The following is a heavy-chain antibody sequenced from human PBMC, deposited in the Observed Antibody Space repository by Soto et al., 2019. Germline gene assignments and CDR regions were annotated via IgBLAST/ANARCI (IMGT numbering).Heavy chain of an antibody. Sequence: QVQLQQWGAGLLKPSETLSLTCAVYGGSFSGYYWSWIRQPPGKGREWSGEINHSGSTNYNPSLKSRVTISVDTSKNQFSLKLSSVTAADTAVYYCARRRNVWFGELRRGYFDYWGQGTLVTVSS. CDR3: ARRRNVWFGELRRGYFDY. CDR2: INHSGST. J-gene: IGHJ4*02. D-gene: IGHD3-10*01. CDR1: GGSFSGYY. V-gene: IGHV4-34*01.